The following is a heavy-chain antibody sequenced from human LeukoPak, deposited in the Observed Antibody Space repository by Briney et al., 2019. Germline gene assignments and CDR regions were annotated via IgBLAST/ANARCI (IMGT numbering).Heavy chain of an antibody. D-gene: IGHD2-15*01. V-gene: IGHV1-46*01. CDR1: GYTFTSYY. J-gene: IGHJ6*03. Sequence: ASVKVSCKASGYTFTSYYMHWVRQAPGQGLEWMGIINPSGGSTSYAQKFQGRVTMTRDMSTSTVYMELSSLRSEDTAVYYRAREVVAATHSYYQYYMDVWGKGTTVTVSS. CDR3: AREVVAATHSYYQYYMDV. CDR2: INPSGGST.